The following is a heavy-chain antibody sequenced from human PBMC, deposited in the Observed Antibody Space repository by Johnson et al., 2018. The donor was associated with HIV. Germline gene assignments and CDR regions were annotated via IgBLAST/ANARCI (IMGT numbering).Heavy chain of an antibody. V-gene: IGHV3-30*03. CDR1: GFAFSNFG. J-gene: IGHJ3*02. D-gene: IGHD1-26*01. CDR3: ARERYTTGLYSGSYGAFDM. CDR2: TSYDGSNK. Sequence: QEQLVESGGGVVQPGRSLRLSCAASGFAFSNFGMHWVRQAPGKGLEWVAVTSYDGSNKYYADSVKGRFTISRDNAKNSLYLQMNSLRAEDTAVYYCARERYTTGLYSGSYGAFDMWGQGTMVTVSS.